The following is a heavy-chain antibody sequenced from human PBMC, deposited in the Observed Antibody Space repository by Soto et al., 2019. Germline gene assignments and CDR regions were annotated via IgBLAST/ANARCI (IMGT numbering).Heavy chain of an antibody. CDR3: AKDYGDYGFYYFDY. D-gene: IGHD4-17*01. J-gene: IGHJ4*02. CDR1: GFTFSSYG. Sequence: QVQLVESGGGVVQPGRSLRLSCAASGFTFSSYGMHWVRPAPGKGLEWVAVISYDGSNKYYADSVKGRFTISRDNSKNTLYLQMNSLRAEDTAVYYCAKDYGDYGFYYFDYWGQGTLVTVSS. V-gene: IGHV3-30*18. CDR2: ISYDGSNK.